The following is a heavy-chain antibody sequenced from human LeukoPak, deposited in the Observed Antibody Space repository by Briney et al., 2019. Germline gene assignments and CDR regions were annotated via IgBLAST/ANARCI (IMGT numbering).Heavy chain of an antibody. J-gene: IGHJ4*02. D-gene: IGHD3-10*01. Sequence: GRSLRLSCAASGFTFSSYAMHWVRQAPGKGLEWVAVISYDGSNKYYADSVKGRFTISRDNSKNSLYIQMNSLRTEDTALYYCGKGGDGSGSYRLGWGQGTLVTVSS. CDR1: GFTFSSYA. CDR2: ISYDGSNK. V-gene: IGHV3-30-3*02. CDR3: GKGGDGSGSYRLG.